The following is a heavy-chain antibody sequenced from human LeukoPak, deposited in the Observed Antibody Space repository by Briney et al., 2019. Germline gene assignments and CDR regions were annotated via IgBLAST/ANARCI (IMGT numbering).Heavy chain of an antibody. CDR3: ARSSYGDYDFDF. D-gene: IGHD4-17*01. J-gene: IGHJ4*02. CDR2: IYYSGST. Sequence: SETLSLTCTVSGASITTYYWSWVQQPPGKGLEWIGYIYYSGSTNYNPSLKSRVTISVDTSKNQFSLKLTSVTAADTALYYCARSSYGDYDFDFWGQGTLVTVSS. CDR1: GASITTYY. V-gene: IGHV4-59*01.